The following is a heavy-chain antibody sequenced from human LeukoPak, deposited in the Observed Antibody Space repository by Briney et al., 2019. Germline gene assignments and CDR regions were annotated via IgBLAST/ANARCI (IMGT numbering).Heavy chain of an antibody. D-gene: IGHD3-10*01. CDR2: IRYDGSNK. CDR1: GFTFSSYG. Sequence: GGSLRLSCAASGFTFSSYGMHWVRQAPGKGLEGVAFIRYDGSNKYYADSVKGRFTISRDNSKNTLYLQMNSLRAEDTAVYYCAKEPTQLLWFGELWSSYWGQGTLVTVSS. CDR3: AKEPTQLLWFGELWSSY. V-gene: IGHV3-30*02. J-gene: IGHJ4*02.